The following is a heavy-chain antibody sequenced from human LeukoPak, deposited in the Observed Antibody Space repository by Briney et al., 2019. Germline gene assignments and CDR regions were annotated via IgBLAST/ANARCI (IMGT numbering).Heavy chain of an antibody. D-gene: IGHD6-13*01. V-gene: IGHV4-38-2*02. CDR1: GYSISSGYY. CDR2: IYHSGST. J-gene: IGHJ5*02. Sequence: SETLSLTRTVSGYSISSGYYWGWIRQPPGKGLAWIGSIYHSGSTYYNPSLKSRVTISVDTSKNQFSLKLSSVTAADTAVYYCARGGIAAAFWFDPWGQGTLVTVSS. CDR3: ARGGIAAAFWFDP.